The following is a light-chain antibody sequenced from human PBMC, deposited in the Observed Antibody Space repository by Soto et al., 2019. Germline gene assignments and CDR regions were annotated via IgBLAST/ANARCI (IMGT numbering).Light chain of an antibody. CDR3: QQRRNWPSYT. CDR1: QSVSRNF. Sequence: EIVLTQSPGILSLSPGERAILSCRASQSVSRNFLAWYQQKPGQAPRLLMYGASNRATGIPDRFRGSGSGTDFSLIISRLEPEDFAVYYCQQRRNWPSYTFGQGTKLEIK. CDR2: GAS. V-gene: IGKV3D-20*02. J-gene: IGKJ2*01.